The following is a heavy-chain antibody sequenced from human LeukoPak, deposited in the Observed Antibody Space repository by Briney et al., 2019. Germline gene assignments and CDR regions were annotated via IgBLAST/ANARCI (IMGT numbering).Heavy chain of an antibody. CDR3: ARDQSDWLSNPMYYFDY. J-gene: IGHJ4*02. D-gene: IGHD3-9*01. V-gene: IGHV3-33*01. CDR1: GFTFGSYG. Sequence: GGSLRLSCAASGFTFGSYGMHWVRQAPGKGLEWVAIIWYDGSNKYYADSVKGRFTISRDNSKNTLYLQMNSLRAEDTAVYYCARDQSDWLSNPMYYFDYWGQGTLVTVSS. CDR2: IWYDGSNK.